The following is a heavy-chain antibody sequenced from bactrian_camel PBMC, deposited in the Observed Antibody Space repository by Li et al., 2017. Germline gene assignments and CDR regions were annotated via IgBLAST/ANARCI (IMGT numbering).Heavy chain of an antibody. V-gene: IGHV3S1*01. J-gene: IGHJ4*01. CDR2: IYTGGST. Sequence: HVQLVESGGGSVQPGGSLRLSCAASGFTFSSYLMYWVRQSPGKGLEWVSSIYTGGSTDAADSVKGRFTISRDNAKNVLYLQMNSLKFEDTAMYYCANLGSGIARLWGQGTQVTVS. D-gene: IGHD1*01. CDR3: ANLGSGIARL. CDR1: GFTFSSYL.